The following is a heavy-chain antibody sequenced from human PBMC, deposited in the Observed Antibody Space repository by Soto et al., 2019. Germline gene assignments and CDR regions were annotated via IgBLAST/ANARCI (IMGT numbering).Heavy chain of an antibody. CDR3: ARRIPFGYGMDV. D-gene: IGHD2-21*01. Sequence: EVKLVESGGGLVQPGGSLRLSCAASGFTCSSYAMHWVRQAPGKGLEYVSGITSNGGNTDYASSVKGRFTISRDNSKNTLYLQMGSLRAEDMAVYYCARRIPFGYGMDVWGQGTTVTVSS. V-gene: IGHV3-64*01. J-gene: IGHJ6*02. CDR1: GFTCSSYA. CDR2: ITSNGGNT.